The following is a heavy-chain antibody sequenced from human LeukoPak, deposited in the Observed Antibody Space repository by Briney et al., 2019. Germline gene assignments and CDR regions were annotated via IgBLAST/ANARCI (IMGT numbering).Heavy chain of an antibody. CDR1: RFTFSSYE. V-gene: IGHV3-48*03. D-gene: IGHD4-23*01. J-gene: IGHJ4*02. Sequence: PGGSLTLSCPASRFTFSSYEMHWVRQAPGKGLEWVSYISSSGSTIYYADSVKGRFTNSRDNAKNSLYLQMNSLRADDTAVYYCARDYGGSSPFDYWGQGTLVTVSS. CDR3: ARDYGGSSPFDY. CDR2: ISSSGSTI.